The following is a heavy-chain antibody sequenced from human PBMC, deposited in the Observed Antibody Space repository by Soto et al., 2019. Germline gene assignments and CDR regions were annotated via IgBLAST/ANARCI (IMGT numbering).Heavy chain of an antibody. CDR2: INAHSGGT. D-gene: IGHD6-6*01. V-gene: IGHV1-2*02. Sequence: APVPGSCKDSRFSLTGNYIHWLRQDLGQGLEWMGWINAHSGGTEYAQKFQGRVTLTRDTSIATAYLTLTSLTSDDTALYYCAKDLTRQLAYWLDPWGQGTQVTVSS. CDR1: RFSLTGNY. J-gene: IGHJ5*02. CDR3: AKDLTRQLAYWLDP.